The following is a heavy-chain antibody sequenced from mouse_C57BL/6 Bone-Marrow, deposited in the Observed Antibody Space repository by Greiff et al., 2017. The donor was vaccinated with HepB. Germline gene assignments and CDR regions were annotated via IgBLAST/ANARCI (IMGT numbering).Heavy chain of an antibody. CDR3: SRYFDY. J-gene: IGHJ2*01. CDR1: GYTFTSYW. CDR2: IDPSDSYT. Sequence: VQLQQPGAELVKPGASVKLSCKASGYTFTSYWMQWVKQRPGQGLEWIGEIDPSDSYTNYNQKFKGKATLTVDTSSSTAYMQLSSLTSEDSAVYYCSRYFDYWGQGTTLTVSS. V-gene: IGHV1-50*01.